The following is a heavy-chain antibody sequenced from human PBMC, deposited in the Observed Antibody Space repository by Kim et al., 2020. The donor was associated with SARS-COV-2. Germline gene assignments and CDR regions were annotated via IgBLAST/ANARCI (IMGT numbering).Heavy chain of an antibody. CDR2: IYHSGST. D-gene: IGHD3-22*01. CDR1: GYSISSGYY. CDR3: ARVRYYDSSGKGEIDY. V-gene: IGHV4-38-2*02. Sequence: SETLSLTCTVSGYSISSGYYWGWIRQPPGKGLEWIGSIYHSGSTYYNPSLKSRVTISVDTSKNQFSLKLSSVTAADTAVYYCARVRYYDSSGKGEIDYWG. J-gene: IGHJ4*01.